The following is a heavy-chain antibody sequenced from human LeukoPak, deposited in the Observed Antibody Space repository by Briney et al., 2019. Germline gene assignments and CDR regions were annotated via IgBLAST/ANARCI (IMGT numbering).Heavy chain of an antibody. CDR2: INPNSGGT. CDR3: ARDRRDYDFWSGYYPYYYYYYGMDV. J-gene: IGHJ6*02. V-gene: IGHV1-2*06. Sequence: ASVKVSCKASGYTFTSYYMHWVRQAPGQGLEWMGRINPNSGGTNYAQKFQGRVTMTRDTSISTAYMELSRLRSDDTAVYYCARDRRDYDFWSGYYPYYYYYYGMDVWGQGTTVTVSS. D-gene: IGHD3-3*01. CDR1: GYTFTSYY.